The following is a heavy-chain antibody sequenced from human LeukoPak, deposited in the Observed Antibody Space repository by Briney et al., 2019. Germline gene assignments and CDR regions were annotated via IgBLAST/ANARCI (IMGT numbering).Heavy chain of an antibody. V-gene: IGHV4-59*08. J-gene: IGHJ4*02. D-gene: IGHD6-19*01. CDR2: IYYSGST. Sequence: SETLSLTLTFSGYSISSYYWSWIRQPPGKGLEWIGYIYYSGSTKYNPSLKSRVTISVDTSKNQFSLKLSSVTAADTAVYYCARRSGWHYVDYWGQGTLVTVSS. CDR3: ARRSGWHYVDY. CDR1: GYSISSYY.